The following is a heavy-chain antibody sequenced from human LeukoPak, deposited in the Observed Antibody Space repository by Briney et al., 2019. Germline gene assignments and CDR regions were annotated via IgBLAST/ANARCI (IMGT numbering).Heavy chain of an antibody. J-gene: IGHJ4*02. CDR1: GPSFSGYY. Sequence: SETLSPTSPLYGPSFSGYYWSWIRQLQGKGREWNGEIQHSVRTNYHRSFKARFTISVDTSKNQSSLRLCAVTAADTPVYSGGGGRRRSSGFIDSWGQGTLVTVSS. D-gene: IGHD6-19*01. CDR3: GGGRRRSSGFIDS. V-gene: IGHV4-34*01. CDR2: IQHSVRT.